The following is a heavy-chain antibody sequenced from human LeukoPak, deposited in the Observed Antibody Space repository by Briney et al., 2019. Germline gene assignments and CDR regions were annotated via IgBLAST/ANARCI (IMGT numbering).Heavy chain of an antibody. CDR2: INHSGST. J-gene: IGHJ3*02. CDR3: ARRHGSTSCYSCAFDI. CDR1: GGSFSGYY. D-gene: IGHD2-2*01. Sequence: SETLSLTCAVYGGSFSGYYWSWIRQPPGKGLEWIGEINHSGSTNYNPSLKSRVTISVDTSKNQFSLKLSSVTAADTAVYYCARRHGSTSCYSCAFDIWGQGTMVTVSS. V-gene: IGHV4-34*01.